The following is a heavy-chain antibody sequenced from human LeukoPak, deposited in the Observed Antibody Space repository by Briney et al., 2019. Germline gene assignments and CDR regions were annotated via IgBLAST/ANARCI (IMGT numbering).Heavy chain of an antibody. CDR2: IIPIFGTA. CDR3: ARDPPMEAAMGTEGDY. V-gene: IGHV1-69*13. D-gene: IGHD5-18*01. J-gene: IGHJ4*02. Sequence: ASVKVSCKASGGTFSSYAISWVRQAPGQGLEWMGGIIPIFGTANYAQKFQGRVTITADESTSTAYMELSSLGSEDTAVYYCARDPPMEAAMGTEGDYWGQGTLVTVSS. CDR1: GGTFSSYA.